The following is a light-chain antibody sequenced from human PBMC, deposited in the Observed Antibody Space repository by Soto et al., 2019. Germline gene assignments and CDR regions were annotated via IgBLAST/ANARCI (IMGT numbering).Light chain of an antibody. CDR1: SSDIGGYKY. J-gene: IGLJ1*01. CDR3: SSYRNASPIYL. V-gene: IGLV2-14*01. Sequence: QSVLTQPASVAGPLGQSITISCTGTSSDIGGYKYVSWYQQHPGKAPKLIIYETNNRPSGVSNRFSASKSGNTASLTISGLQAEDEADHHCSSYRNASPIYLFGIGTKVTV. CDR2: ETN.